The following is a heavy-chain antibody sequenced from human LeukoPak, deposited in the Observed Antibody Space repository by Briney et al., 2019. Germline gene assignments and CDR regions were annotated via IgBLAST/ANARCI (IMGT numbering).Heavy chain of an antibody. CDR3: ARDRQYYYDSSGYYSFGFDY. Sequence: SETLSLACTVSGDSMTNYYWSWIRQPPGMGLEWIGYISYSGSTNYNPSLKSRVTISIDTSKNQFSLKLSSVTAADTAVYYCARDRQYYYDSSGYYSFGFDYWGQGTLVTVSS. CDR2: ISYSGST. CDR1: GDSMTNYY. D-gene: IGHD3-22*01. V-gene: IGHV4-59*12. J-gene: IGHJ4*02.